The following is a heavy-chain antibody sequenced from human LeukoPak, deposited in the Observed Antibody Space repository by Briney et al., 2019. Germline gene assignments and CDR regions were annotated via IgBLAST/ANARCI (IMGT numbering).Heavy chain of an antibody. CDR2: ISSSSSYI. D-gene: IGHD1-1*01. CDR1: GFIVNTNY. CDR3: ARAPLWVQLGELDY. J-gene: IGHJ4*02. Sequence: RTGGSLRLSCAASGFIVNTNYMTWVRQAPGKGLEWVSSISSSSSYIYFADSVKGRFTISRDNAKNSLYLQMNSLRAEDTAVYYCARAPLWVQLGELDYWGQGTLVTVSS. V-gene: IGHV3-21*01.